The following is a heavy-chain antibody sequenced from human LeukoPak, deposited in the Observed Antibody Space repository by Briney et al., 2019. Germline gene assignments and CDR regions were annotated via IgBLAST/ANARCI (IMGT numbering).Heavy chain of an antibody. CDR1: GYTFTSYD. D-gene: IGHD6-13*01. CDR3: ARYRYSSSWYQIMFEPNNWFDP. J-gene: IGHJ5*02. V-gene: IGHV1-8*01. CDR2: MNPNSGNT. Sequence: ASVKVSCKASGYTFTSYDINWVRQATGQGLEWTGWMNPNSGNTGYAQKFQGRVTMTRNTSISTAHMELSSLRSEDTAVYYCARYRYSSSWYQIMFEPNNWFDPWGQGTLVTVSS.